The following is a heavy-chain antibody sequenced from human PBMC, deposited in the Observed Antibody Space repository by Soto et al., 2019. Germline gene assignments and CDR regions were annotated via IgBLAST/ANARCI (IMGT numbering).Heavy chain of an antibody. V-gene: IGHV1-18*01. CDR3: ARRASGWFLDV. D-gene: IGHD6-19*01. CDR1: GYTFTSYG. CDR2: ISAYNGIT. Sequence: QVQLVQSGAEVKKPGASVKVSCKASGYTFTSYGISWVRQAPGQGLEWMGWISAYNGITIYAQKLQGRVTMTTDTSTSTASMEMRSLRSDDTAVYYCARRASGWFLDVWGQGTTVTVSS. J-gene: IGHJ6*02.